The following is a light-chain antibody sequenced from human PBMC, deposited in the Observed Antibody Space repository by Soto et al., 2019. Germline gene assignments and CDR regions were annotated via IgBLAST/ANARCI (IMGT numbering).Light chain of an antibody. J-gene: IGKJ2*01. CDR3: QLYNHWPPSYT. CDR1: QSVSSN. V-gene: IGKV3-15*01. CDR2: GAS. Sequence: EIVMTQSPATLSVSPGERATLSCRASQSVSSNLAWYQQKPGQAPRLLIYGASTRATGFTARFSGSGSGTEFTLTISSLQSEDFAVYYCQLYNHWPPSYTFGQGTKLEIK.